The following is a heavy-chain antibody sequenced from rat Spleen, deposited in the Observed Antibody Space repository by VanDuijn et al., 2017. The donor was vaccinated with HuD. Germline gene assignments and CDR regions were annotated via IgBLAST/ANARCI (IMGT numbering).Heavy chain of an antibody. CDR3: ARVGYSSYIRYFDF. D-gene: IGHD1-2*01. J-gene: IGHJ2*01. CDR2: IWTGGSK. CDR1: GFSLASNS. V-gene: IGHV2-1*01. Sequence: QVQLKESGPGLVQPSQTLSLTCTVSGFSLASNSVSWVRQPPGKGLEWMGVIWTGGSKAYNSLLKSRLSISRDTSKSQVFLKMNSLQTEDTATYYCARVGYSSYIRYFDFWGQGVMVTVSS.